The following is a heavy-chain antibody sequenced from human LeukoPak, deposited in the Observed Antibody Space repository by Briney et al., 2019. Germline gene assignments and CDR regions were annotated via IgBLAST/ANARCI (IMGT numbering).Heavy chain of an antibody. CDR3: VRERVIAAAGDGFDS. D-gene: IGHD2-21*01. Sequence: GGSLRLSCAASGFTFSDYSMNWVRQAPGKGLEWVSYISSSSTTIFYADSVKGRFTISRDNAKNSLFLQMNGLRDEDTALYYCVRERVIAAAGDGFDSWGQGTLVTVSS. CDR1: GFTFSDYS. CDR2: ISSSSTTI. V-gene: IGHV3-48*02. J-gene: IGHJ4*02.